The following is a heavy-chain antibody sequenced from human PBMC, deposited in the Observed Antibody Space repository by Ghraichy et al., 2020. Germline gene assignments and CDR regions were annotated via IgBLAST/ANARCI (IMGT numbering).Heavy chain of an antibody. CDR2: ISGSGGVP. D-gene: IGHD1-26*01. J-gene: IGHJ6*02. CDR1: GFTFNNYA. Sequence: GLLNISCAASGFTFNNYAMSWVRQAPGKGLEWVAGISGSGGVPYYADSVKGRFTISRDNSKNTLYLQMNSLRVEDTALYYCAKDSLGDYFYYGMDVWGQGTTVTVSS. V-gene: IGHV3-23*01. CDR3: AKDSLGDYFYYGMDV.